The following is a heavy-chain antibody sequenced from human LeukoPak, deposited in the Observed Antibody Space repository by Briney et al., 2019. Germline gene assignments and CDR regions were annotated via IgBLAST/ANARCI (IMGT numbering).Heavy chain of an antibody. CDR3: ARDGTHARNGGFDY. Sequence: GGSLRLSCAASGFTVSNNYMSWVRQAPGKGLEWVSVIYSGGRTHYADSVKGRFTISRVNSKNTLYLQMNSLRAEDTAVYYCARDGTHARNGGFDYWGQGTLVTVSS. D-gene: IGHD1-14*01. J-gene: IGHJ4*02. V-gene: IGHV3-53*01. CDR1: GFTVSNNY. CDR2: IYSGGRT.